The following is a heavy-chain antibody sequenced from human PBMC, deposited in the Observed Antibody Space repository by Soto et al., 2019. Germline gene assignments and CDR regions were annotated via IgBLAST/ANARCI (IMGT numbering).Heavy chain of an antibody. J-gene: IGHJ5*02. CDR3: ARGGIAARRNWFDP. CDR2: INSDGSST. D-gene: IGHD6-6*01. CDR1: GFTFSSYW. Sequence: GGSLRLSCAASGFTFSSYWMHWVRQAPGKGLVWVSRINSDGSSTSYADSVKGRFTITRDNAKNTLYLQMNSLRAEDTAVYYCARGGIAARRNWFDPWGQGTLVTVSS. V-gene: IGHV3-74*01.